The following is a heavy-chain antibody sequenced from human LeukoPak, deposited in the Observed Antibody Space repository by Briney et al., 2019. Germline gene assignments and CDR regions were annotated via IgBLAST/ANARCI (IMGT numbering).Heavy chain of an antibody. CDR3: ARARSYTQFADY. CDR1: GFTFSSYA. J-gene: IGHJ4*02. Sequence: PGGSLRLSCAASGFTFSSYAMSWVRQAPGKGLEWVSAISGSGGSTYYADSVKGRFTISRDNAKNSLYLQMNSLRAEDTAVYYCARARSYTQFADYWGQGTLVTVSS. V-gene: IGHV3-23*01. D-gene: IGHD1-26*01. CDR2: ISGSGGST.